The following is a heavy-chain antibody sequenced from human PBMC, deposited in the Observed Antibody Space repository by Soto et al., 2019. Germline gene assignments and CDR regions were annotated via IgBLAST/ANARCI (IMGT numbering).Heavy chain of an antibody. CDR2: IKQDGSEK. J-gene: IGHJ4*02. CDR3: ERVCGGDCYYFDY. V-gene: IGHV3-7*03. D-gene: IGHD2-21*02. CDR1: GFTFSSYW. Sequence: EVQLVESGGGLVQPGGSLRLSCAAAGFTFSSYWMSWVRQAPGKGLEWVANIKQDGSEKYYVDSVKGRFTISRDNAKNSLYLQMNSLRAEDTAVNYCERVCGGDCYYFDYWGQGTLVTVSS.